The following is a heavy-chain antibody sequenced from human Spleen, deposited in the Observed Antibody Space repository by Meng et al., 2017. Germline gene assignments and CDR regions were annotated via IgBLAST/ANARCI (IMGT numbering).Heavy chain of an antibody. Sequence: GGSLRLSCAASGFTFCYYWMSWVRQAPGKGLEWVANINEDGTENYYVDSVKGRFTVSRDNAKNSVYLQMNSLRAEDTAVYYCARDWKRGNLLYHDFWGQGTLVTVSS. CDR1: GFTFCYYW. D-gene: IGHD2-2*02. J-gene: IGHJ4*02. V-gene: IGHV3-7*01. CDR2: INEDGTEN. CDR3: ARDWKRGNLLYHDF.